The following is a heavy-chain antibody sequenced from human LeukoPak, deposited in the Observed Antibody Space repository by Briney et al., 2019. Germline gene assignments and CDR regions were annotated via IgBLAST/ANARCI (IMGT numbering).Heavy chain of an antibody. D-gene: IGHD3-3*01. J-gene: IGHJ6*03. CDR3: ASVEYYYYMDV. CDR2: ISSSSSTI. CDR1: GFTFSSYS. V-gene: IGHV3-48*01. Sequence: PGGSLRLSCAASGFTFSSYSMNWVRQAPGKGLEWVSYISSSSSTIYYADSVKGRFTISRDNAKNSLYLQMNSLRAEDTAVYYCASVEYYYYMDVWGKGTTVTVSS.